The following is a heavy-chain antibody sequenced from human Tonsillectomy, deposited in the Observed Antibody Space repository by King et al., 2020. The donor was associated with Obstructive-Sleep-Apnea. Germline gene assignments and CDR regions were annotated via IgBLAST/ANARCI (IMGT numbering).Heavy chain of an antibody. J-gene: IGHJ5*02. CDR3: ARGVTGFDP. D-gene: IGHD2-21*02. CDR1: GYSISSGYY. CDR2: IYHSGST. V-gene: IGHV4-38-2*02. Sequence: VQLQESGPGLVKPSETLSLTCTVSGYSISSGYYWGWIRQPPGKGLEWIGSIYHSGSTYYNPSLKCRVTISVDTSKNQFSLKLSSVTAADTAVYYCARGVTGFDPWGQGTLVTVSS.